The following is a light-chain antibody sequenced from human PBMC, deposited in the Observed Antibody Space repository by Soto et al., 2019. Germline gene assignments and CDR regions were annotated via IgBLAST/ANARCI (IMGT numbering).Light chain of an antibody. V-gene: IGKV1-12*01. J-gene: IGKJ5*01. Sequence: DLPLTQSPSSVSASVGDRVTITCRASQDVSSWLAWYQQKPGAAPELLIYGASTLQSGVPSRFSGSGSGTDFTLTISGLEPEDYATYYCQQAGAFPTFGQGTRLEIK. CDR3: QQAGAFPT. CDR2: GAS. CDR1: QDVSSW.